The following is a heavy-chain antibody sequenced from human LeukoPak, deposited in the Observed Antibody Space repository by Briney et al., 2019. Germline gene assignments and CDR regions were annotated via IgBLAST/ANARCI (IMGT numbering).Heavy chain of an antibody. CDR2: VYYAGIT. Sequence: SETLSLTCTVSGDSIGTYYWSWIRRPPGKGLEWIGHVYYAGITDYNPSLQSRVTISVDPSRNQLSLKLNSVTAADTAVYSCARQGYKSGWYPTFDFWGPGTQVIVSS. CDR3: ARQGYKSGWYPTFDF. D-gene: IGHD6-19*01. V-gene: IGHV4-59*01. J-gene: IGHJ4*01. CDR1: GDSIGTYY.